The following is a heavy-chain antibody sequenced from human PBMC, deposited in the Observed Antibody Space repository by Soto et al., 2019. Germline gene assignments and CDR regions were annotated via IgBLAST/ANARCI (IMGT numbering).Heavy chain of an antibody. CDR3: ARIGYCSSTSCRNYYYYGMDV. J-gene: IGHJ6*02. CDR2: ISAYNGNT. D-gene: IGHD2-2*01. Sequence: ASVKVSCKSSCYTFTSYGISLFRQSHGQWLECIGWISAYNGNTNYAQKLQGRVTMTTDTSTSTAYMELRSLRSDDTAVYYCARIGYCSSTSCRNYYYYGMDVWGQGTTVTVSS. CDR1: CYTFTSYG. V-gene: IGHV1-18*01.